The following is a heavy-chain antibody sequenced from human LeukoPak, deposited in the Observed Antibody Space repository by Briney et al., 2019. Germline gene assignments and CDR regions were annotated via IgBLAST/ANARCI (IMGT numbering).Heavy chain of an antibody. CDR3: ARVLRPGRFRFTVTRGPYYYMDV. CDR2: ISYEGSTS. Sequence: PGTSLRLSCAASGFTFSSYGMQWVRQAPGKGLEWVAVISYEGSTSYYADSVKGRFTISRDNSKNTLYLQMNGLRAEDTAVYYCARVLRPGRFRFTVTRGPYYYMDVWGKGTTVTVSS. CDR1: GFTFSSYG. J-gene: IGHJ6*03. V-gene: IGHV3-30*03. D-gene: IGHD4-17*01.